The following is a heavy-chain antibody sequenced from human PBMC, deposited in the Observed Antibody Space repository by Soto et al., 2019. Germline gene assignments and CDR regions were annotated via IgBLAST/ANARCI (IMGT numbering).Heavy chain of an antibody. CDR2: ISYDGSNK. J-gene: IGHJ5*02. Sequence: GGSLRLSCAASGFTFSSYAMHWVRQSPGKGLEWVAVISYDGSNKYYADSVKGRFTISRDNSKNTLYLQMNSLRAEDTAVYYCAREYCSSTSCYMRGWFDPWGQGTLVTVSS. CDR3: AREYCSSTSCYMRGWFDP. V-gene: IGHV3-30-3*01. CDR1: GFTFSSYA. D-gene: IGHD2-2*02.